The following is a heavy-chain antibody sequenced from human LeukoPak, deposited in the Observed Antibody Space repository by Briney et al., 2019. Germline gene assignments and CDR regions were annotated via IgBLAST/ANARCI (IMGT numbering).Heavy chain of an antibody. CDR1: GGTFSTYG. Sequence: ASVKVSCKASGGTFSTYGISWVRQAPGQGLEWMGGIIPFFETANYPQKFQGRVTITTDESRSTSYMELSSLRSEDTAVYYCARGSSASHYYYYMDVWGKGTTVTVSS. D-gene: IGHD6-19*01. CDR2: IIPFFETA. J-gene: IGHJ6*03. V-gene: IGHV1-69*05. CDR3: ARGSSASHYYYYMDV.